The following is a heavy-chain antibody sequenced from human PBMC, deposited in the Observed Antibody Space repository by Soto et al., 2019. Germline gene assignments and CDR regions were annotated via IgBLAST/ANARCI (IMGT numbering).Heavy chain of an antibody. CDR1: GDSISSYY. J-gene: IGHJ4*02. D-gene: IGHD2-21*02. Sequence: SETLSLTCTVTGDSISSYYWSWIRQPPGKGLEWIGYIYYSGSTNYNPSLKSRVTISVDTSKNQFSLKLSSVTAADTAVYYCARGYCGGDCYRKTYYFDYWGQGTLVTVSS. CDR3: ARGYCGGDCYRKTYYFDY. V-gene: IGHV4-59*01. CDR2: IYYSGST.